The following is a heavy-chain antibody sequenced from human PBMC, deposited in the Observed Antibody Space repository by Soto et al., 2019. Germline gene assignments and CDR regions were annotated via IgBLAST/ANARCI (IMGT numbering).Heavy chain of an antibody. CDR1: GFTFSSYA. CDR2: ISYDGSNK. CDR3: ARAGPDSSGWNFDY. D-gene: IGHD6-19*01. Sequence: QPGGSLRLSCAASGFTFSSYAMHWVRQAPGKGLEWVAVISYDGSNKYYADSVKGRFTISRDNSKNTLYLQMNSLRAEDTAVYYCARAGPDSSGWNFDYWGQGTLVTVSS. J-gene: IGHJ4*02. V-gene: IGHV3-30-3*01.